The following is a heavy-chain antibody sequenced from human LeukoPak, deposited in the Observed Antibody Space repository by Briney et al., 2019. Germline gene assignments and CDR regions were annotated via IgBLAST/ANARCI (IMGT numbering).Heavy chain of an antibody. Sequence: GGSLRLSCAVSGFTFSDYYMSWFRQAPGKGLEWVSYVHNTGSPVYYADSVKGRFTASRDNAKSSLYLQMNSLRDEDTAVYFCARDSYASPNYWGQGTLVTVSS. J-gene: IGHJ4*02. CDR2: VHNTGSPV. D-gene: IGHD2-2*01. CDR1: GFTFSDYY. V-gene: IGHV3-11*04. CDR3: ARDSYASPNY.